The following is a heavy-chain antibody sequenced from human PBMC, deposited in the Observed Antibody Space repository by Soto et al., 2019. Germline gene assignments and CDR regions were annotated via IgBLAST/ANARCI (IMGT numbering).Heavy chain of an antibody. Sequence: GASVKVSCKASGYTFTSYGISWVRQAPGQGLEWMGWISAYNGNTNYAQKLQGRVTMTTDTSTSTAYMELRSLRSDDTAVYYCARGGIRSYYDFWSSYSHWFDPWGQGTLVTVSS. V-gene: IGHV1-18*01. D-gene: IGHD3-3*01. CDR1: GYTFTSYG. J-gene: IGHJ5*02. CDR2: ISAYNGNT. CDR3: ARGGIRSYYDFWSSYSHWFDP.